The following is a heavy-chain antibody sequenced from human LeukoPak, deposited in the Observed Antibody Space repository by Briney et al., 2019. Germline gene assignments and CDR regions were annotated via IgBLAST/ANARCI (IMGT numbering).Heavy chain of an antibody. CDR2: LYYSGST. J-gene: IGHJ4*02. D-gene: IGHD2-15*01. CDR1: GGSISSSTFY. CDR3: ARQPGYCSGGSCRFDY. V-gene: IGHV4-39*01. Sequence: SETLSLTCTVSGGSISSSTFYWGWIRQPPGKGLEWIGSLYYSGSTYYNPSLKSRVTISVDTSKNQFSLKLSSVTAADTAVYYCARQPGYCSGGSCRFDYWGQGTLVTVSS.